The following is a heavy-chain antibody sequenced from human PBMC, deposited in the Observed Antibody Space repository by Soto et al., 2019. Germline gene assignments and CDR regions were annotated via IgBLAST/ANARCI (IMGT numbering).Heavy chain of an antibody. CDR1: GGSISSSSYY. CDR2: IYYSGST. Sequence: SETLSLTCTVSGGSISSSSYYWGWIRQPPGKGLEWIGSIYYSGSTYYNPSLKSRVTISVDTSKNQFSLKLSSVTAADTAVYYCARGLSRYGDFDYWGQGTLVTVSS. J-gene: IGHJ4*02. V-gene: IGHV4-39*01. D-gene: IGHD4-17*01. CDR3: ARGLSRYGDFDY.